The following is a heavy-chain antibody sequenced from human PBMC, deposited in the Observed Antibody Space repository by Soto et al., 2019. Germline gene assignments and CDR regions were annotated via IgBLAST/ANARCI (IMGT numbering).Heavy chain of an antibody. CDR3: AGGGVVLNWFDP. CDR2: IIPLFGTA. D-gene: IGHD3-16*01. V-gene: IGHV1-69*01. J-gene: IGHJ5*02. CDR1: GGTFSSYA. Sequence: QVQLVQSGAEVKTPGSSVKVSCKASGGTFSSYAISWVRQAPGQGLEWMGGIIPLFGTANYAQKFQGRVMITADEATSTAYKELSSLRSEDTAVYYCAGGGVVLNWFDPWGQGPLVTVSS.